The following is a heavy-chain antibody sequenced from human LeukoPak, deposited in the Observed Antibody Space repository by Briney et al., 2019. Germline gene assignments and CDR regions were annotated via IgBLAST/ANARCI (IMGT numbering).Heavy chain of an antibody. V-gene: IGHV4-4*07. Sequence: SETLSLTCTVSGGSISSYYWSWIRQPAGKGLEWIGRIHTSGSTNYSPSLNSRVTISRDTSKNHFSLKLSSLTAADTAVYFCARGRVSSSSWNSAYYYYFYMDVWGKGTTVNVSS. D-gene: IGHD6-13*01. CDR3: ARGRVSSSSWNSAYYYYFYMDV. CDR2: IHTSGST. J-gene: IGHJ6*03. CDR1: GGSISSYY.